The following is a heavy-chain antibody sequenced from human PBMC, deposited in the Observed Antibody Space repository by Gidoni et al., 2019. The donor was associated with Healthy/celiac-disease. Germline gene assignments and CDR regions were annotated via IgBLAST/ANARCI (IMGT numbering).Heavy chain of an antibody. J-gene: IGHJ3*02. CDR2: INPNSGGT. Sequence: QVQLVQSGAEVKKPGASVTVSCKASGYTFTGHYMHWVRQAPGQGLEWMGWINPNSGGTNYAQKFQGRVTMTRDTSISTAYMELSRLRSDDTAVYYCARDQFYVTAIRDAFDIWGQGTMVTVSS. CDR1: GYTFTGHY. V-gene: IGHV1-2*02. CDR3: ARDQFYVTAIRDAFDI. D-gene: IGHD2-21*02.